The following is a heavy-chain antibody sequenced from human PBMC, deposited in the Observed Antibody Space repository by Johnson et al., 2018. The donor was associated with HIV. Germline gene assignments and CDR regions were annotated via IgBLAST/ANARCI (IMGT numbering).Heavy chain of an antibody. J-gene: IGHJ3*02. CDR2: ISYDGSNK. Sequence: QVQLVESGGGVVQPGRSLRLSCAASGFTFSSYAMHWVRQAPGKGLEWVAVISYDGSNKYYADSVKGRFTISRDNSKNTLYLQMNSLRAEDTAVYYCARGTFYYDSSTGSDAFDIWGQGTMVTVSS. CDR3: ARGTFYYDSSTGSDAFDI. D-gene: IGHD3-22*01. CDR1: GFTFSSYA. V-gene: IGHV3-30*04.